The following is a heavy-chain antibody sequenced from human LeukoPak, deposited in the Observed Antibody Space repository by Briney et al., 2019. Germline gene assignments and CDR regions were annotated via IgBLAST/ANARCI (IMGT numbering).Heavy chain of an antibody. Sequence: SETLSLTCTVSGGSISSYYWSWIRQPPGKGLEWIGYIYYSGSTNYNPSLKSRVTISVDTSKNQFSLKLSSVTAADTAVYYCARTRCITMVLGVNSGCYFDYWGQGTLVAV. V-gene: IGHV4-59*08. CDR2: IYYSGST. J-gene: IGHJ4*02. D-gene: IGHD3-10*01. CDR1: GGSISSYY. CDR3: ARTRCITMVLGVNSGCYFDY.